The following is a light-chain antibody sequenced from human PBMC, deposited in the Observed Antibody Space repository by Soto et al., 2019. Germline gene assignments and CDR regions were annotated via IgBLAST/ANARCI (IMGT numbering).Light chain of an antibody. CDR3: SSYVASNPFT. J-gene: IGLJ1*01. V-gene: IGLV2-8*01. Sequence: SALTQPPSASGSLGQSVTISCTGTRSDVGGYNYVSWYQQYPGKGPKVIIYEVTKRPSGVPDRFSGSKSGNTASLTVSGLQPEDEADYYCSSYVASNPFTFGIGTKVTVL. CDR2: EVT. CDR1: RSDVGGYNY.